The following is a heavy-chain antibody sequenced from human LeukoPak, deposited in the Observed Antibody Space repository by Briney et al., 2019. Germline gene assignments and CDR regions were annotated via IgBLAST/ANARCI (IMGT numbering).Heavy chain of an antibody. CDR3: ARIPGRLRADYYYYYMDV. J-gene: IGHJ6*03. D-gene: IGHD5-12*01. V-gene: IGHV3-30*04. CDR1: GFTFSSYA. Sequence: GGSLRLSCAASGFTFSSYAMHWVRQAPGKGLEWVAVISYDGSNKYYADSVKGRFTISRDNSKNTLYLQMSSLRAEDTAVYYCARIPGRLRADYYYYYMDVWGKGTTVTVSS. CDR2: ISYDGSNK.